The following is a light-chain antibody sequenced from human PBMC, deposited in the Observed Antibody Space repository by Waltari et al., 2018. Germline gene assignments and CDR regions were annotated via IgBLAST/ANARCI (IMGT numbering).Light chain of an antibody. CDR3: QHHFRLPAT. J-gene: IGKJ1*01. Sequence: IMLTQSPGTLSLYQGERATLSCRASQSISRYLAWYQQKPGQAPRLLIYGASTRATGIPDRFSGSGSGTDFSLTISGLEPEDSAVYYCQHHFRLPATFGQGTKVEIK. CDR2: GAS. V-gene: IGKV3-20*01. CDR1: QSISRY.